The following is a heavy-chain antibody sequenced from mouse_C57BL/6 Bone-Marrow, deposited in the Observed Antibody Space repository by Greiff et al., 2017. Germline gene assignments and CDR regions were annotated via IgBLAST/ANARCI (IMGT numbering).Heavy chain of an antibody. D-gene: IGHD2-4*01. CDR3: VRSFIYFDYEFAY. CDR1: GFSFNTYA. Sequence: EVQVVESGGGLVQPKGSLKLSCAASGFSFNTYAMNWVRQAPGKGLEWVARVRSKSNNYATYYADSVKDRFTISRDDSESMLYVQINNLKTEDTAMYYCVRSFIYFDYEFAYWGQGTLVTVSA. J-gene: IGHJ3*01. V-gene: IGHV10-1*01. CDR2: VRSKSNNYAT.